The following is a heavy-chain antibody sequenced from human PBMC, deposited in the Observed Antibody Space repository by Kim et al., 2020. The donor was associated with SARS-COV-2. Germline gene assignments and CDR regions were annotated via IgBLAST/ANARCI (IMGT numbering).Heavy chain of an antibody. CDR3: ARHDSLGFGTYDLLTGYSSDY. CDR1: GYSFTSYW. V-gene: IGHV5-51*01. J-gene: IGHJ4*02. CDR2: IYPGDSDT. D-gene: IGHD3-9*01. Sequence: GESLKISCKGSGYSFTSYWIGWVRQMPGKGLEWMGIIYPGDSDTRYSPSFQGQVTISADKSISTAYLQWSSLKASDTAMCYCARHDSLGFGTYDLLTGYSSDYWGQRTLVTVSS.